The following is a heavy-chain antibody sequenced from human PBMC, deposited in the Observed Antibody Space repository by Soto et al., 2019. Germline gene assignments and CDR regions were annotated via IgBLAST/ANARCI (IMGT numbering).Heavy chain of an antibody. J-gene: IGHJ4*02. D-gene: IGHD3-22*01. V-gene: IGHV3-15*01. CDR2: IKSKTDGGTT. Sequence: PGGSLRLSCAASGFTFSNAWMSCVRQAPGKGLEWVGRIKSKTDGGTTDYAAPVKGRFTISRDDSKNTLYLQMNSLKTEDTAVYYCTTGYYYDSSGYYYYFDYWGQGTLVTVSS. CDR3: TTGYYYDSSGYYYYFDY. CDR1: GFTFSNAW.